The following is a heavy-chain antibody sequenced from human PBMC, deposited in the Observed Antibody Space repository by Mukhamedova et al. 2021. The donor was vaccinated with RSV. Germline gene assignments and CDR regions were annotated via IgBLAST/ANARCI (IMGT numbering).Heavy chain of an antibody. CDR2: INPNSGGT. V-gene: IGHV1-2*02. CDR3: ARGFWSGYPEETFDY. D-gene: IGHD3-3*01. J-gene: IGHJ4*02. Sequence: GLEWMGWINPNSGGTNYAQKFQGRVTMTRDTSISTAYMELSRLRSDDTAVYYCARGFWSGYPEETFDYWGQGTLVTVSS.